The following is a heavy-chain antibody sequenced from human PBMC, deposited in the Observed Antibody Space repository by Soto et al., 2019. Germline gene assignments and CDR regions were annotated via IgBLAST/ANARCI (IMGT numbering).Heavy chain of an antibody. D-gene: IGHD2-2*01. CDR3: AKAWGYCSSTSGQAFDY. J-gene: IGHJ4*02. CDR2: ISGSGGST. CDR1: GFTFSSYA. Sequence: EVQLLESGGGLVQPGGSLRLSCAASGFTFSSYAMSWVRQAPGKGLEWVSAISGSGGSTYYADSVKGRFTISRDNSKNTLYLQMNSLRAEDTAVYYCAKAWGYCSSTSGQAFDYWGQGTLVTVSS. V-gene: IGHV3-23*01.